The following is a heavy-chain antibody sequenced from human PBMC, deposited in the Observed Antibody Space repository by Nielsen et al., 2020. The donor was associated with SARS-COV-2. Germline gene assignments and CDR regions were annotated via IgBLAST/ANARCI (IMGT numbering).Heavy chain of an antibody. CDR3: ARGKTIQLWDTRYYMDV. CDR2: INHSGST. V-gene: IGHV4-34*01. CDR1: GGSFSGYY. J-gene: IGHJ6*03. D-gene: IGHD5-18*01. Sequence: SETLSLTCAVYGGSFSGYYWSWIRQPPGKGLEWIGEINHSGSTNYNPSLKSRVTISVDTSKNQFSLKLSSVTAADTAVYYCARGKTIQLWDTRYYMDVWGKGTTVTVSS.